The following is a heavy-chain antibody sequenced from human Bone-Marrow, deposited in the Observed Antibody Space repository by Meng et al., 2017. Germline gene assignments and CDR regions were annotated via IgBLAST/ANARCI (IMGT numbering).Heavy chain of an antibody. CDR1: GGSISSGGYS. Sequence: QLQLQESGSGLVKPSQTLSLTCAVSGGSISSGGYSWSWIRQPPGKGLEWIGYIEHSGSTHYNPSLKSRVIMSVDTSKNQFSLKLYSVTAADTAVYYCARARTTNQSKYRNAYNWFDPWGQGTLVTVSS. CDR3: ARARTTNQSKYRNAYNWFDP. CDR2: IEHSGST. V-gene: IGHV4-30-2*01. J-gene: IGHJ5*02. D-gene: IGHD2/OR15-2a*01.